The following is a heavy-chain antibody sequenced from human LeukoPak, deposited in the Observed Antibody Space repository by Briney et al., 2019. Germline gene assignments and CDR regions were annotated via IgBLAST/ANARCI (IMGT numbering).Heavy chain of an antibody. CDR1: GGSLSSSSYY. V-gene: IGHV4-39*01. CDR3: ASGGRCYYYS. J-gene: IGHJ4*02. Sequence: SETLSLTCTVSGGSLSSSSYYWGCIRQRPGKGLEWIGSIYYSGSTYYNPSLKSRVTISLDMSKNQFSLKLRSVTAADTAVYYCASGGRCYYYSWGQGSLVTVSS. CDR2: IYYSGST. D-gene: IGHD3-22*01.